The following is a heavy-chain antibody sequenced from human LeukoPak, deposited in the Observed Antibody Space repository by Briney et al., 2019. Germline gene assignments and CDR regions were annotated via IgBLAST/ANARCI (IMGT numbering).Heavy chain of an antibody. V-gene: IGHV1-18*01. J-gene: IGHJ5*02. CDR2: ISAYNGNT. Sequence: PLASVKASCKASGYTFTSYGISWVRQAPGQGLEWMGWISAYNGNTNYAQKLQGRVTMTTDTSTSTAYMELRSLRSDDTAVYYCARDPYYYGSGKVFDPWGQGTLVTVSS. CDR1: GYTFTSYG. CDR3: ARDPYYYGSGKVFDP. D-gene: IGHD3-10*01.